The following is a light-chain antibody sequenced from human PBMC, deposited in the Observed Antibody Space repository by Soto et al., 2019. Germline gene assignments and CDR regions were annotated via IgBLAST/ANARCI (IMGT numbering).Light chain of an antibody. CDR1: SSDVCAYNY. CDR2: DVS. V-gene: IGLV2-8*01. CDR3: SSYAGSSWV. J-gene: IGLJ3*02. Sequence: QSVLTQPPSASGSPGQSVTISCTGTSSDVCAYNYVSWYQQHPGKAPKLMIYDVSKRPSGVPYRFSGSKSGNAASLTVSGLQGEDEADYYCSSYAGSSWVFGGGPKLTVL.